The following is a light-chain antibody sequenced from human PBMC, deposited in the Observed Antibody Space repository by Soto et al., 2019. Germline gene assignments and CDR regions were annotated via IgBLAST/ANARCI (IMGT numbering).Light chain of an antibody. CDR2: ATS. Sequence: EIVMTQSPATLSVSPGERATLSCRASQSVSTNLAWYQQKPGQAPRLLIYATSTRATGIPDRFTGSGSGTEFTLTISSLQSEDFAVYPCQQYDNNPPITFGQGTRLEIK. CDR3: QQYDNNPPIT. J-gene: IGKJ5*01. V-gene: IGKV3-15*01. CDR1: QSVSTN.